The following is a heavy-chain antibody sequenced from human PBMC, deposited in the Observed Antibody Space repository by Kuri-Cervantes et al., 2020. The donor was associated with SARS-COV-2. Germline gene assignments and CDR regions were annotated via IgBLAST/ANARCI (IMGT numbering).Heavy chain of an antibody. CDR1: GYTLTELS. J-gene: IGHJ3*02. D-gene: IGHD1-26*01. V-gene: IGHV1-24*01. Sequence: ASVKVSCKVSGYTLTELSMHWVRQAPGKGLEWMGGFDPEDGETIYAQKFQGRVTMTEDTSTDTAYMELSSLRSEDTAVYYCATAKGWSYISAFDIWGQGTMVTVSS. CDR2: FDPEDGET. CDR3: ATAKGWSYISAFDI.